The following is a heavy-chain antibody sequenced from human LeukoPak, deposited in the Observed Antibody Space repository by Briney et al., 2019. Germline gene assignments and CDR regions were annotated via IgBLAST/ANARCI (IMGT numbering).Heavy chain of an antibody. CDR1: GGSISSGSYY. V-gene: IGHV4-61*02. J-gene: IGHJ4*02. CDR2: IYTSGST. CDR3: ARVTGYIVEDYFDY. D-gene: IGHD3-22*01. Sequence: SETLSLTCAVSGGSISSGSYYWSWIRQPAGKGLEWIGRIYTSGSTNYNPSLKSRVTISVDTSKNQFSLKLSSVTAADTAVYYCARVTGYIVEDYFDYWGQGTLVTVSS.